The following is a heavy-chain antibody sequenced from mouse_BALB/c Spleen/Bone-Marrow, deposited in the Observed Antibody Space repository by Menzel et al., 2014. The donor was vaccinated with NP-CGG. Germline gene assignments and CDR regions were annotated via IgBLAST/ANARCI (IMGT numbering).Heavy chain of an antibody. CDR2: IYPYNGGT. Sequence: EVKLVESGPELVKPGASVKISCKASGYTFXDYNMHWVKQSHGKSLEWIGYIYPYNGGTGYNQKFKSKATLTVDNSSSTAYMELRSLTSEDPAVYYCARELSWYFDVWGAGTTVTVSS. V-gene: IGHV1S29*02. CDR3: ARELSWYFDV. CDR1: GYTFXDYN. J-gene: IGHJ1*01. D-gene: IGHD1-1*02.